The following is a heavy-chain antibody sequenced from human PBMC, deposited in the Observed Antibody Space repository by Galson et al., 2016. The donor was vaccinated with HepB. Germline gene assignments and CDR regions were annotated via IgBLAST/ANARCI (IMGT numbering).Heavy chain of an antibody. CDR1: GFTFS. CDR2: LWYDGSNK. V-gene: IGHV3-33*01. J-gene: IGHJ4*02. Sequence: SLRLSCAASGFTFSMHWVRQAPGKGLEWVAALWYDGSNKYYGDSVKGRFTISRNNSKNTVYLQMNSLRAEDTAVYYWASSSIEWTELLGYFDYWGQGTLVTVSS. D-gene: IGHD3/OR15-3a*01. CDR3: ASSSIEWTELLGYFDY.